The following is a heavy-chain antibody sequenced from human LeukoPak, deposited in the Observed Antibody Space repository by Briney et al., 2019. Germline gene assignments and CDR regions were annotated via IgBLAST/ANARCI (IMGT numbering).Heavy chain of an antibody. CDR2: IRNGGST. J-gene: IGHJ4*02. V-gene: IGHV3-20*04. D-gene: IGHD6-19*01. Sequence: GGSLRLSCAASGFTFDDYGMSWVRQAPGKGLEWVSGIRNGGSTGYADSLKGRFTISRDNAKNSLYLQMNSVRAEDTALYYCARDPLSGWYRFDYWGQGTLVTVSS. CDR3: ARDPLSGWYRFDY. CDR1: GFTFDDYG.